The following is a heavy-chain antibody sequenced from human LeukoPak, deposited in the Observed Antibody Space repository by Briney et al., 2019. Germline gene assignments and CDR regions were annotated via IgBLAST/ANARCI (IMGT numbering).Heavy chain of an antibody. Sequence: SETLSLTCTVYTGSISDDYWNWLTQRPGKGLLRTGYIYYTGSTNYNPSLKSRVTISVDKSKNQFSLKLSSVTAADTAVYYCARADTATNRMAPDYWGQGTLVTVSS. CDR3: ARADTATNRMAPDY. CDR1: TGSISDDY. D-gene: IGHD5-18*01. CDR2: IYYTGST. V-gene: IGHV4-59*12. J-gene: IGHJ4*02.